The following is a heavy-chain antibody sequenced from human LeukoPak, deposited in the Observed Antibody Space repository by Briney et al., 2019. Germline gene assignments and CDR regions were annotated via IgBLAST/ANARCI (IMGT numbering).Heavy chain of an antibody. CDR3: ARVASNYDFDY. CDR2: ISWNSGTI. Sequence: GRSLRLSCAASGFTFDDYAMHWVRQAPGKGLEWVSGISWNSGTIGYADSVKGRFTISRDNAKNSLYLQMNSLRAEDTALYYCARVASNYDFDYWGQGTLVTVSS. CDR1: GFTFDDYA. D-gene: IGHD4-11*01. J-gene: IGHJ4*02. V-gene: IGHV3-9*01.